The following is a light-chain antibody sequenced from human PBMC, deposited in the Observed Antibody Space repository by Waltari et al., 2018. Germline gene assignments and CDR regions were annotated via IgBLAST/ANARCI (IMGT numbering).Light chain of an antibody. J-gene: IGLJ2*01. Sequence: QSVVTQPPSASGTPGQRVTISCSGSSSNIGSTNVYWYQQLPGTAPKLLIYKNNLRPSGVPDRFSGSKSGPSATLAISGLRSEDEADYYCAAWDNSLSGRVVFGGGTKLTVL. V-gene: IGLV1-47*01. CDR1: SSNIGSTN. CDR3: AAWDNSLSGRVV. CDR2: KNN.